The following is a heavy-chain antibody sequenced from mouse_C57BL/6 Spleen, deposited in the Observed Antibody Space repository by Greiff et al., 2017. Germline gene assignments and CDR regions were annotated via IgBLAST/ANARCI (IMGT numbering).Heavy chain of an antibody. CDR1: GYTFTSYW. J-gene: IGHJ4*01. V-gene: IGHV1-64*01. CDR2: IHPNSGST. Sequence: QVQLQQSGAELVKPGASVKLSCKASGYTFTSYWMHWVKQRPGQGLEWIGMIHPNSGSTNYNEKFKSKATLTVDKSSSTAYMQLSSLTSEDSAVYYCAREGITTVAPYAMDYWGQGTSVTVSS. CDR3: AREGITTVAPYAMDY. D-gene: IGHD1-1*01.